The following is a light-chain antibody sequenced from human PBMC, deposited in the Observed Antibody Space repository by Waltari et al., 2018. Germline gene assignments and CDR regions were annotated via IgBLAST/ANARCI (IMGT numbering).Light chain of an antibody. Sequence: EIVLTQSPGPLSLSPGERATLSCRASQSVSRTLAWYQQKPGQAPRLLIYEASSRATGIPDRFSGSGSGTDFSLTISRLEPEDFAVYYCQKYGSLPATFGQGTKVEIK. CDR1: QSVSRT. CDR3: QKYGSLPAT. V-gene: IGKV3-20*01. J-gene: IGKJ1*01. CDR2: EAS.